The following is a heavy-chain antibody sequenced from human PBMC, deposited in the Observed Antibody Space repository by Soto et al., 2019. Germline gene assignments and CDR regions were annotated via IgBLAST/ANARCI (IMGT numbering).Heavy chain of an antibody. D-gene: IGHD2-21*02. CDR1: GVSCSSYT. CDR2: VFSSVSA. J-gene: IGHJ4*02. V-gene: IGHV4-4*07. CDR3: TRDGMTTGDT. Sequence: PXATLSRTCLVSGVSCSSYTGSWVRQPANKGLEWIGRVFSSVSATYSPSLKSRVRISMDTPENRISLKLDSVTAADAGVYYCTRDGMTTGDTWGPGTLVTVSS.